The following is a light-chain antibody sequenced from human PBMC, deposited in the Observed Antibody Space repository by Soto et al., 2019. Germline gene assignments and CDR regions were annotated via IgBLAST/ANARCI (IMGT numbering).Light chain of an antibody. CDR2: DDS. CDR1: NIGSKS. Sequence: SYELTQPPSVLVAPGQTAKITCGGNNIGSKSVHWYQQRPGQAPVLVVYDDSDRPSGIPERFSGSTSGNTATLTISRVAAGDEADYYCQVWDSSSNQPWVFGGGTKVTVL. V-gene: IGLV3-21*02. CDR3: QVWDSSSNQPWV. J-gene: IGLJ3*02.